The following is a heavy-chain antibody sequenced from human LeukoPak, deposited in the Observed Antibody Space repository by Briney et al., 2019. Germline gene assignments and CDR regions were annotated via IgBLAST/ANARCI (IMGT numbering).Heavy chain of an antibody. CDR1: GYTFTSYG. V-gene: IGHV1-18*01. CDR3: ARVGGLRLGELSFKGFYYYYGMDV. J-gene: IGHJ6*02. Sequence: ASVKVSCKASGYTFTSYGISWVRQAPGQGLEWMGWISAYNANTNYAQKLQGRVTMTTDTSTSTAYMELRSLRSDDTAVYYCARVGGLRLGELSFKGFYYYYGMDVWGQGTTVTVSS. D-gene: IGHD3-16*02. CDR2: ISAYNANT.